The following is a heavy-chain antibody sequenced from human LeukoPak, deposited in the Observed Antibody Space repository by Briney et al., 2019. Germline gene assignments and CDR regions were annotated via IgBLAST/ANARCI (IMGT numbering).Heavy chain of an antibody. D-gene: IGHD3-22*01. Sequence: GGSLRLSCAASGFTFSSYAMSWVRQAPGKGLEWVSAISGSGGSTYYADSVKGRFTISRDNSKNTLYLQMNSLRAEDTAVYYCAKGPRITMIVVVGLWFDPWGQGTLVTVSS. CDR2: ISGSGGST. CDR3: AKGPRITMIVVVGLWFDP. CDR1: GFTFSSYA. J-gene: IGHJ5*02. V-gene: IGHV3-23*01.